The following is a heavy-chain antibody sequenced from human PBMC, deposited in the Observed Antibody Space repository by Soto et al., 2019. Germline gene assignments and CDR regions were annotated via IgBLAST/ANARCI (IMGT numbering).Heavy chain of an antibody. Sequence: EVQLVESGGGLVQPGGSLRLSCAPSGFTFSNYWMSWVRQAPGQGLEWVASIKQDGSVKHYVDSVKGRFTISRDNAETSLHMQMNSLRAEDTAVYYCAKLRGDYTVFDYWGQGARVTVSS. V-gene: IGHV3-7*01. CDR3: AKLRGDYTVFDY. D-gene: IGHD4-17*01. CDR2: IKQDGSVK. J-gene: IGHJ4*02. CDR1: GFTFSNYW.